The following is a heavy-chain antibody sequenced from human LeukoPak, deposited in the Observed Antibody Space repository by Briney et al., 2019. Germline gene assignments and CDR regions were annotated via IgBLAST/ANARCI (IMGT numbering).Heavy chain of an antibody. V-gene: IGHV1-8*01. CDR1: GYTFTSYD. CDR3: ARTHYDILTGYPQSRYYYYYMDV. J-gene: IGHJ6*03. Sequence: PVASVNVSCKASGYTFTSYDINWVRQATGQGLEWMGWMNPNSGNTGYAQKFQGRVTMTRNTSISTAYMELSSLRSEDTAVYYCARTHYDILTGYPQSRYYYYYMDVWGKGTTVTVSS. D-gene: IGHD3-9*01. CDR2: MNPNSGNT.